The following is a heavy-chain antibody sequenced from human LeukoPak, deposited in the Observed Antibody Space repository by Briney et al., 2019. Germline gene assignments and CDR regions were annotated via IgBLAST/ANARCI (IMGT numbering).Heavy chain of an antibody. CDR2: VSAYNGNT. V-gene: IGHV1-18*01. CDR1: GYTFTTYG. CDR3: AKEGGVLWFGELFRAFDI. J-gene: IGHJ3*02. D-gene: IGHD3-10*01. Sequence: ASVKVSCTASGYTFTTYGISWVRQAPGQGLEWMGWVSAYNGNTNYAQKLQGRVTMTTDTSANTAYMELGSLRSDDTAVYYCAKEGGVLWFGELFRAFDIWGQGTMVTVSS.